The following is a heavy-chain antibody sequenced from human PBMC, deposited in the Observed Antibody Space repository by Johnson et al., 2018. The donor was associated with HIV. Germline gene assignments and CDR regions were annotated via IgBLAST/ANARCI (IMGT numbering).Heavy chain of an antibody. Sequence: VQLVESGGGVVQPGGSLRLSCAASGFTVYSNYMNWVRQATGKGLEWVSAIGTAGDTYYPGSVKGRFTISRENAKNSLYLQMNRLRTEDTALYYCARGGMRGELGAFDIWGQGTMVTVSS. D-gene: IGHD1-26*01. V-gene: IGHV3-13*01. J-gene: IGHJ3*02. CDR3: ARGGMRGELGAFDI. CDR2: IGTAGDT. CDR1: GFTVYSNY.